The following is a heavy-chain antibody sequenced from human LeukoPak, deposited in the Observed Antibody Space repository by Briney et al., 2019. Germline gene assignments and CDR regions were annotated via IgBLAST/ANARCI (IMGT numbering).Heavy chain of an antibody. V-gene: IGHV3-21*01. Sequence: GGSLRLSCAASGFTFSTYSMNWVRQAPGKGLEWVSSISSSSSYTYYADSVKGRFTISRDNAKNSLYLQMNSLRAEDTAIYYCARGRGAAAGTSFDYWGQGSLVTVSS. J-gene: IGHJ4*02. CDR2: ISSSSSYT. CDR3: ARGRGAAAGTSFDY. CDR1: GFTFSTYS. D-gene: IGHD6-13*01.